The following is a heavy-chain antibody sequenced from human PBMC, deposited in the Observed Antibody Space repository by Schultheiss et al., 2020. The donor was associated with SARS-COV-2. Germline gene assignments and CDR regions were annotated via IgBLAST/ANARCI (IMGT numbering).Heavy chain of an antibody. J-gene: IGHJ4*02. V-gene: IGHV5-51*01. CDR2: IYPGDSDI. Sequence: GGSLRLSCTGSGYSFTSYWIGWVRQMPGKGLEWMGIIYPGDSDISYSPSFQGQVTISTDKSINTVYLQWSSLKASDTAMYYCATIAADGTCAFDYWGQGTLVTVSS. CDR3: ATIAADGTCAFDY. CDR1: GYSFTSYW. D-gene: IGHD6-13*01.